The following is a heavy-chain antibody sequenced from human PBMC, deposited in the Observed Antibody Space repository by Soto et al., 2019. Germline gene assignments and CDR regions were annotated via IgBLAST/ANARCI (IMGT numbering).Heavy chain of an antibody. Sequence: GSLRLSCEASGFTFSSYAMNWVRQAPGKGLEWVSIISSSGDTTYYADSVKCRFTSSRGNSKKSVYLQMNSLRAEDTAVYYGAKGRASRNWDLDFDCWGQGTLVTVYS. CDR2: ISSSGDTT. D-gene: IGHD1-26*01. J-gene: IGHJ4*02. CDR1: GFTFSSYA. CDR3: AKGRASRNWDLDFDC. V-gene: IGHV3-23*01.